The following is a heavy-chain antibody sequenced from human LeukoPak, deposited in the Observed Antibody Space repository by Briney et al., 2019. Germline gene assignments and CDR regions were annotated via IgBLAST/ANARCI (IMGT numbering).Heavy chain of an antibody. CDR2: ISWNSGSI. J-gene: IGHJ4*02. CDR3: AKGAYYDFWSGYFHFDY. V-gene: IGHV3-9*03. Sequence: PGRSLRLSCAASGFTFAVYAMHWVRQAPGKGLEWVSGISWNSGSIGYADSVKGRFTISRDNAKNSLYLQMNSLRAEDMALYYCAKGAYYDFWSGYFHFDYWGQGTLVTVSS. D-gene: IGHD3-3*01. CDR1: GFTFAVYA.